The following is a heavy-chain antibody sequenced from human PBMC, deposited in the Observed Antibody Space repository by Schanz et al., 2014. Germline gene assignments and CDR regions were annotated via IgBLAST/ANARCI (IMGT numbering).Heavy chain of an antibody. D-gene: IGHD3-10*01. CDR1: GFAFSVYG. V-gene: IGHV3-23*04. J-gene: IGHJ4*02. Sequence: QLVGSGGGVVQPGRSLRLSCAASGFAFSVYGMHWVRQAPGKGLEWVSALSGSGGSTYYADSVKGRFTISRDNSKNTLYLQMNSLRAGDTAVYYCARVPYGSGSYWDYWGQGTLVTVSS. CDR2: LSGSGGST. CDR3: ARVPYGSGSYWDY.